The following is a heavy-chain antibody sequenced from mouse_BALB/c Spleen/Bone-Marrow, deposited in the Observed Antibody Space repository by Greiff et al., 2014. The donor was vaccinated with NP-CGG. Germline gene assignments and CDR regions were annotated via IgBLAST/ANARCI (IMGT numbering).Heavy chain of an antibody. Sequence: QVQLQQSGAELVRPGTSVKVSCKASGYAFTNYWIEWIKQRPGQGLEWIGVINPGSGGINYNEESKGKATLTADKSSGTAYMQLSSLTSDDSAVYFCARELVRGMDYWGQGTSVTVSS. V-gene: IGHV1-54*01. CDR2: INPGSGGI. D-gene: IGHD1-1*01. J-gene: IGHJ4*01. CDR3: ARELVRGMDY. CDR1: GYAFTNYW.